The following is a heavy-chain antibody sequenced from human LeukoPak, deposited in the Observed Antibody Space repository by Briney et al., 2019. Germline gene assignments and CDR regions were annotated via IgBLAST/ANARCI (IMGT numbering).Heavy chain of an antibody. D-gene: IGHD5-18*01. CDR2: IYHSGST. Sequence: PSETLSLTCAVSGYSISSGYYWGWVRQPPGKGLEWIGNIYHSGSTCYNPSLKSRVTISVDTSKNHFSLRLSPVTAADTAVYYCVRVTSYGKTYFFDSWGQGTLVTVSS. V-gene: IGHV4-38-2*01. CDR3: VRVTSYGKTYFFDS. J-gene: IGHJ4*02. CDR1: GYSISSGYY.